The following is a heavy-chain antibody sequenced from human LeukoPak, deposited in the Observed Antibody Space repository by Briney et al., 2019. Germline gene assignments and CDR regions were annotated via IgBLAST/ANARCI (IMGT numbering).Heavy chain of an antibody. CDR1: GFTFITSS. Sequence: GGPLRLSCAASGFTFITSSMNWVRQAPGKGLEWVSSISSSSSYIYYADSVKGRFTISRDNAKNSVFLQMNSLRAEDTAVYYCARVAYYYESSDYSHFDYWGQGTLVTVSS. D-gene: IGHD3-22*01. V-gene: IGHV3-21*01. J-gene: IGHJ4*02. CDR3: ARVAYYYESSDYSHFDY. CDR2: ISSSSSYI.